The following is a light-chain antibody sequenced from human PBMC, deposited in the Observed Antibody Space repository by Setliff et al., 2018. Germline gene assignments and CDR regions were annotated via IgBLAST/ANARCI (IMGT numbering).Light chain of an antibody. CDR1: QDIGRK. CDR3: QSTDRAPFT. Sequence: DTQMTQSPSSVSASAGDRVTITCRASQDIGRKLAWYQQKPGEAPNLLIYGASNLQSGVPSRFSGSGSGTDFTLTITSLHPEDFATYHCQSTDRAPFTFGGGTKVDIK. J-gene: IGKJ4*01. CDR2: GAS. V-gene: IGKV1-12*02.